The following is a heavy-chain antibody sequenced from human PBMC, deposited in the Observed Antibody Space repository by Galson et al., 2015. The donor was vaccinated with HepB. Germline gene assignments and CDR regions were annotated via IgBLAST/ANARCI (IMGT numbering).Heavy chain of an antibody. D-gene: IGHD1-26*01. V-gene: IGHV3-30*04. CDR2: ISYDGSNK. J-gene: IGHJ4*02. Sequence: SLRLSCAASGFTFSSYAMHWVRQAPGKGLEWVAVISYDGSNKYYADSVKGRFTISRDNSKNTLYLQMNSLRAEDTAVYYCARARGIGGSYDDYWGQGTLVTVSS. CDR1: GFTFSSYA. CDR3: ARARGIGGSYDDY.